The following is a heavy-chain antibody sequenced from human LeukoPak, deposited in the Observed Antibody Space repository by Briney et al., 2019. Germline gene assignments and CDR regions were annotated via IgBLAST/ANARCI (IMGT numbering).Heavy chain of an antibody. CDR3: AREGYTSGRAPVFDI. J-gene: IGHJ3*02. D-gene: IGHD6-19*01. Sequence: GGSLRLSCVASGFTFKTYVMHWVRQPIGKGLEWVSGISTGFTAYYGDSVKGRVTISRENAKNSLYLQMNSLRDGDAAVYYCAREGYTSGRAPVFDIWGQGTTVIVSS. CDR1: GFTFKTYV. V-gene: IGHV3-13*01. CDR2: ISTGFTA.